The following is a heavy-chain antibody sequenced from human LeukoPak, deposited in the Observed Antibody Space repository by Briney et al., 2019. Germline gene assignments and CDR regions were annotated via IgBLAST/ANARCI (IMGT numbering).Heavy chain of an antibody. CDR1: GGTFSSYA. J-gene: IGHJ5*02. Sequence: SVKVSCKASGGTFSSYAISWVRQAPGQGLEWMGGIIPIFGTANYAQKFQGRVTITADESTSTAYVELSSLRSGDTAVYYCARGPTVIHSDGWFDPWGQGTLVTVSS. CDR3: ARGPTVIHSDGWFDP. CDR2: IIPIFGTA. D-gene: IGHD2/OR15-2a*01. V-gene: IGHV1-69*01.